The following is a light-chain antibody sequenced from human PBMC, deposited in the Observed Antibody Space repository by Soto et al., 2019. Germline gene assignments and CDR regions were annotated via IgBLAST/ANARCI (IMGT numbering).Light chain of an antibody. V-gene: IGKV1-8*01. J-gene: IGKJ4*01. Sequence: AIRMTQSPSSFSASPGDRVTITCRASQGISSYLAWYQQKPGKAPKLLIYAASTLQSGVPSRFSGSGSGTDFTLTISCLQSDDFATYYCQQYYSYPLTFGGGTKVEIK. CDR2: AAS. CDR3: QQYYSYPLT. CDR1: QGISSY.